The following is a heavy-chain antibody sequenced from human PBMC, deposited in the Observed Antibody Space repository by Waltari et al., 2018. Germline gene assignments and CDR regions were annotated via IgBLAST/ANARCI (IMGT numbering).Heavy chain of an antibody. CDR2: INPNSGGT. J-gene: IGHJ4*02. Sequence: QVQLVQSGAEVKKPGASVKVSCKASGYTFTGYYMHWVRQAPGQGLEWMGRINPNSGGTNDAQKFQGRVTMTRDTSISTAYMELSRLGSDDTAVYYCARAPPDRSYFDYWGQGTLVTVSS. CDR1: GYTFTGYY. V-gene: IGHV1-2*06. CDR3: ARAPPDRSYFDY.